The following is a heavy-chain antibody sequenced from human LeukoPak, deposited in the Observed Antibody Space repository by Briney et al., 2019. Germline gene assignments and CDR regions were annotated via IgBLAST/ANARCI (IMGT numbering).Heavy chain of an antibody. CDR2: ISYDGSNK. CDR1: GFTFSSYA. V-gene: IGHV3-30*04. D-gene: IGHD3-10*01. CDR3: ARDFGVRGVIIYGGNWFDP. J-gene: IGHJ5*02. Sequence: GGSLRLSCAASGFTFSSYAMHWVRQAPGKGLEWVAAISYDGSNKYYADSVKGRFTISRDNSKNTLYLQMNSLRAEDTAVYYCARDFGVRGVIIYGGNWFDPWGQGTLVTVSS.